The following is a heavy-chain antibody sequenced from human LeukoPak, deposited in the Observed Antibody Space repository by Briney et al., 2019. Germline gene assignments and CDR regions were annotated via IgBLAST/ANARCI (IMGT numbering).Heavy chain of an antibody. J-gene: IGHJ4*02. Sequence: PSETLSLTCAVYGGSFSGYYWSWIRQPPGKGVEWIGEINHSGSTNYNPSLKSRVTISVDTSKNQFSLKLSSVTAADTAVYYCARIPRIAAAGPKFDYWGQGTLVTVSS. CDR2: INHSGST. CDR3: ARIPRIAAAGPKFDY. V-gene: IGHV4-34*01. CDR1: GGSFSGYY. D-gene: IGHD6-13*01.